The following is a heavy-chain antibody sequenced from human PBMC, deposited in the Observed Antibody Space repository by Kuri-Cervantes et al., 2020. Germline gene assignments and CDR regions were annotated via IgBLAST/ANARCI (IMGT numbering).Heavy chain of an antibody. D-gene: IGHD4-17*01. Sequence: LRLSCAVSGGSISSGGYSWSWIRQPPGKGLEWIGYIYHSGSTYYNPSLKSRVTISVDRSKNQFSLKLSSVTAADTAVYYFARDGRRKGSADYGDYDYGHYYYGMDVWGQGTTVTVSS. CDR3: ARDGRRKGSADYGDYDYGHYYYGMDV. J-gene: IGHJ6*02. CDR1: GGSISSGGYS. V-gene: IGHV4-30-2*01. CDR2: IYHSGST.